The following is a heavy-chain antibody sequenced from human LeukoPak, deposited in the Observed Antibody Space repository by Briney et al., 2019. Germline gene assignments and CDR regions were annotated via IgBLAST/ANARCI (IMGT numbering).Heavy chain of an antibody. CDR3: ARAGEGSYYYFDY. CDR1: GFTFSSYA. J-gene: IGHJ4*02. CDR2: ISYDGSNK. D-gene: IGHD1-26*01. Sequence: PGGSLRLSCAASGFTFSSYAMHWARQAPGKGLEWVAVISYDGSNKYYADSVKGRFTISRDNSKNTLYLQMNSLRAEDTAVYYCARAGEGSYYYFDYWGQGTLVTVSS. V-gene: IGHV3-30-3*01.